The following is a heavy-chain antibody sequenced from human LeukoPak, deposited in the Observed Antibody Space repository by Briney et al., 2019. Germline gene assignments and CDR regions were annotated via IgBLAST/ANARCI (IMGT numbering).Heavy chain of an antibody. Sequence: GESLKISCKGSGYIFTSYWISWVRQMPGKGLEWMGIIYPGDSDTRYSPSFQGQVTISADKSISTAYLQWSSLKASDTAMYYCASHRDCSGGSCYFPDYYYGMDVWGQGTTVTVSS. D-gene: IGHD2-15*01. V-gene: IGHV5-51*01. CDR1: GYIFTSYW. CDR3: ASHRDCSGGSCYFPDYYYGMDV. CDR2: IYPGDSDT. J-gene: IGHJ6*02.